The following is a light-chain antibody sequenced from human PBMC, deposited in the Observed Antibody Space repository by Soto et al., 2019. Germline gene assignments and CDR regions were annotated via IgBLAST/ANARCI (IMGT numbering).Light chain of an antibody. Sequence: EIVLTQSPATLSLSPGERATLSCRASQSVSSYLAWYQQKPGQAPRLLIYDASNRATGIPARFSGSGSGTDFTLTISGLEPEDFAVYYCQQRSNWPPRITSGQGTRLEIK. CDR1: QSVSSY. J-gene: IGKJ5*01. V-gene: IGKV3-11*01. CDR2: DAS. CDR3: QQRSNWPPRIT.